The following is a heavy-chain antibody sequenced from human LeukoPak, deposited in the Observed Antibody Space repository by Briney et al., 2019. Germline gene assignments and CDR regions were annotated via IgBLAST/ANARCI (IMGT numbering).Heavy chain of an antibody. CDR1: GFTVSSDY. V-gene: IGHV3-53*01. Sequence: GGSLRLSCAASGFTVSSDYMTWVRQAPGKGLEWVSFVYSGGSTYYADSVKGRFTISRDNSKNTLYLQMNSLRAEDTAVYYCAKDQSSGWYYFDYWGQGTLVTVSS. CDR3: AKDQSSGWYYFDY. D-gene: IGHD6-19*01. J-gene: IGHJ4*02. CDR2: VYSGGST.